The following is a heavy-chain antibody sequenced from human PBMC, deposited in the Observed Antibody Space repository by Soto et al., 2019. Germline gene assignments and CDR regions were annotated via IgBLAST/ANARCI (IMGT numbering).Heavy chain of an antibody. V-gene: IGHV1-69*13. Sequence: SVKVSCKASGGTFSSYAISWVRQAPGQGLEWMGGIIPIFGTANYAQKFQGRVTITADESTSTAYMELSSLRSGDTAVYYCARYYYDSSGYERYFDYWGQGTLVTVSS. CDR2: IIPIFGTA. D-gene: IGHD3-22*01. CDR3: ARYYYDSSGYERYFDY. CDR1: GGTFSSYA. J-gene: IGHJ4*02.